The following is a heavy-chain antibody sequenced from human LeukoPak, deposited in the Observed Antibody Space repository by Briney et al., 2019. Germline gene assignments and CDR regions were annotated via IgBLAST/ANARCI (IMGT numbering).Heavy chain of an antibody. Sequence: GGSLRLSCTASGFTFGDYAMSWVRQAPGKGLEWVGFIRSKAYGGTTEYAASVKGRFTISRDDSKSIAYLQMNSLKTEDTAVYYCTRSIPGIATDGYWGQGTLVTVSS. CDR3: TRSIPGIATDGY. CDR1: GFTFGDYA. J-gene: IGHJ4*02. V-gene: IGHV3-49*04. D-gene: IGHD6-13*01. CDR2: IRSKAYGGTT.